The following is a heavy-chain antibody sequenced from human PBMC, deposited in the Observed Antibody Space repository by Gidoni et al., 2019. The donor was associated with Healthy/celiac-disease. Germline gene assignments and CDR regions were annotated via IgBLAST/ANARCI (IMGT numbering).Heavy chain of an antibody. CDR2: IYTSGST. CDR1: GAPISSVSYY. Sequence: QVQLQESGPGLGKPSRTLSLTCTVSGAPISSVSYYWSWSRPPAGKGLEWIGRIYTSGSTNYNPSLKSRVTISVDTSKNQFSLKLSSVTAADTAVYYCARAGYCSGGSCYGDDYYYGMDVWGQGTTVTVSS. CDR3: ARAGYCSGGSCYGDDYYYGMDV. V-gene: IGHV4-61*02. D-gene: IGHD2-15*01. J-gene: IGHJ6*02.